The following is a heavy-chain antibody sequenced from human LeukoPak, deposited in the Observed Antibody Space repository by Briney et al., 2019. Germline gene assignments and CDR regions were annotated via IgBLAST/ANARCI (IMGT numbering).Heavy chain of an antibody. J-gene: IGHJ3*02. D-gene: IGHD2-15*01. CDR1: GYTFTNFY. CDR2: SNPSGGST. Sequence: GASVKVSCKASGYTFTNFYIHWVRQAPGQGLEWMGISNPSGGSTSYAQKFQGRVTMTRDMSTSTVYMELSSLRSEDTAVYYCVSAKGWLDAFDIWGQGTMVTVSS. V-gene: IGHV1-46*01. CDR3: VSAKGWLDAFDI.